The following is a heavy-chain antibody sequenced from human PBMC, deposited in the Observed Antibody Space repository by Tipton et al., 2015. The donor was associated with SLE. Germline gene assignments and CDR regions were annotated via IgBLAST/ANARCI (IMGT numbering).Heavy chain of an antibody. CDR3: TRDPVEAPAAPYYHYYYMDV. Sequence: SLRLSCTASGFTFGDYAMSWFRQAPGKGLEWVTFIRSEAFGGTTEYAASVKGRFSISRDDSKSIAYLQMNSLKTEDTAVYYCTRDPVEAPAAPYYHYYYMDVWGKGTTVTVSS. CDR2: IRSEAFGGTT. V-gene: IGHV3-49*03. D-gene: IGHD2-2*01. J-gene: IGHJ6*03. CDR1: GFTFGDYA.